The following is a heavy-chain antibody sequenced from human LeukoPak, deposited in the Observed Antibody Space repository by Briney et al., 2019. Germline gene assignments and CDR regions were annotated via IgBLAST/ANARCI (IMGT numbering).Heavy chain of an antibody. CDR1: GGSISSSNW. D-gene: IGHD4-17*01. V-gene: IGHV4-4*02. J-gene: IGHJ5*02. CDR2: IYHSGST. CDR3: ASRGVTTFNWFDP. Sequence: SGTLSLTCAVSGGSISSSNWWSWVRQPPGKGLEWIGEIYHSGSTNYNSSLKSRVTISVDKPKNQFSLKLSSVTAADTAVYYCASRGVTTFNWFDPWGQGTLVTVSS.